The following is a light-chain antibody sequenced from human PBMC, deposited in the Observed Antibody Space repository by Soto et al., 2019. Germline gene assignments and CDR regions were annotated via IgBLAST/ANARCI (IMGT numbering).Light chain of an antibody. V-gene: IGLV8-61*01. CDR3: VLYMGSGSWV. CDR2: STN. J-gene: IGLJ3*02. Sequence: QAVVTQEPSFSVSPGGTVTLTCGLSSGSVSTSYYPSWYQQTPGQAPRTLIYSTNTRSSGVPDRFSGSILGNKAALTITGAQADEESDYYCVLYMGSGSWVFGGGTQLTVL. CDR1: SGSVSTSYY.